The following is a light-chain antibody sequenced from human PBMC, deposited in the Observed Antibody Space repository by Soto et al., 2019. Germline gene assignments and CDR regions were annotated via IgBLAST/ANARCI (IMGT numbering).Light chain of an antibody. CDR2: GAS. CDR1: QSVSSN. Sequence: EILMTQSPATLSVSPGERATLSCRASQSVSSNLAWYQQKPGQAPRLLIYGASTRATGSPARFSGSGSGTEFTLTISSLQSEAFAVYSCQQYNNWPRTFGQGTKLEI. CDR3: QQYNNWPRT. J-gene: IGKJ1*01. V-gene: IGKV3-15*01.